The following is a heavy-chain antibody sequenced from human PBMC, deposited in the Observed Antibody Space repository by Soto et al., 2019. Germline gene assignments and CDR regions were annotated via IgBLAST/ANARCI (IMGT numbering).Heavy chain of an antibody. D-gene: IGHD6-19*01. V-gene: IGHV4-39*07. CDR1: GGSISSSSYY. J-gene: IGHJ4*02. CDR3: AWTAYSGGWYRGGFVY. CDR2: IYYSGST. Sequence: PSETLSLTCTVSGGSISSSSYYWGLIRQPPGKGLEWIGSIYYSGSTYYNPSLKSRVTISVDTSKNQFSLKLSSVTAADTAGYFCAWTAYSGGWYRGGFVYWGQGTLVSV.